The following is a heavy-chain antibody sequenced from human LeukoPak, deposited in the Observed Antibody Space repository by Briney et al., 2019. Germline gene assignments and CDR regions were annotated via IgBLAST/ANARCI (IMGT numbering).Heavy chain of an antibody. CDR1: GGTFSSYA. CDR3: ARLQYCSSTSCYPPFHYMDV. Sequence: GASVKVSCKASGGTFSSYAISWVRQAPGQGLEWMGGIIPIFGTANYAQKFQGRVTITTDESTSTAYMELSSLRSEDTAVYYCARLQYCSSTSCYPPFHYMDVWGKGTTVTVSS. D-gene: IGHD2-2*01. J-gene: IGHJ6*03. V-gene: IGHV1-69*05. CDR2: IIPIFGTA.